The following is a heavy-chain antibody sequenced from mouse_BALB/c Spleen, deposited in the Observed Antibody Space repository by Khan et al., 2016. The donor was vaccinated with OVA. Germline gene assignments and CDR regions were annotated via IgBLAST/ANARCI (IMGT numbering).Heavy chain of an antibody. CDR3: ARIYGSDFDY. D-gene: IGHD1-1*01. J-gene: IGHJ2*01. CDR1: GYSFTGYF. V-gene: IGHV1-20*02. CDR2: INPHIGET. Sequence: EVQLQESGPELVKPGASVKISCKASGYSFTGYFMNWVMQSHGKSLEWIGRINPHIGETFYNQKFKDKATLTVDKSSSTAHMELRSLASEDSVVYYCARIYGSDFDYWGQGTTLTVSS.